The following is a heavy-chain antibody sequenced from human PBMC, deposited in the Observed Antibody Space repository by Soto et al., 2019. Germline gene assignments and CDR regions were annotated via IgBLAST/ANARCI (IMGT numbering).Heavy chain of an antibody. CDR3: ATDSYYYDSSGYNDYYYGMDV. CDR2: FDPEDGET. CDR1: GYTLTELS. Sequence: ASVKVSCKVSGYTLTELSMHWVRQAPGRGLEWMGGFDPEDGETIYAQKFQGRVTMTEDTSTDTAYMELSSLRSEDTAVYYCATDSYYYDSSGYNDYYYGMDVWGQGTTVTV. V-gene: IGHV1-24*01. J-gene: IGHJ6*02. D-gene: IGHD3-22*01.